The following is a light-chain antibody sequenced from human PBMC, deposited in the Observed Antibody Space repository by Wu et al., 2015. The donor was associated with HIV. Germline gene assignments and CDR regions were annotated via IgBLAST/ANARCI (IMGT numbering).Light chain of an antibody. Sequence: EIVMTQSPATLSVSLGERVTLFCRASQSVGTNLAWYQQKPGQAPSLLIYGASTRAPGVPARFSGSGSGTEFTLTISSLQSGDFAVYVCQHYNEQPLXFGGGTKVEIK. CDR3: QHYNEQPLX. CDR2: GAS. V-gene: IGKV3-15*01. J-gene: IGKJ4*01. CDR1: QSVGTN.